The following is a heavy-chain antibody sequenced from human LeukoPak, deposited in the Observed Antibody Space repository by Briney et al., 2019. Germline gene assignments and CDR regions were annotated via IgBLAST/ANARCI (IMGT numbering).Heavy chain of an antibody. CDR1: GGSIRSKVHY. CDR3: ARIAVVIRDRDVIAEFFQE. J-gene: IGHJ1*01. Sequence: SETLSLTCSVSGGSIRSKVHYWGWVRRPPGKGLEWIGTIYYSGNTYYNPSLESRLTLSVDTSNNQFSLRLTSVTAADTAVYYCARIAVVIRDRDVIAEFFQEWGQGTPVVVSS. V-gene: IGHV4-39*01. D-gene: IGHD3-3*01. CDR2: IYYSGNT.